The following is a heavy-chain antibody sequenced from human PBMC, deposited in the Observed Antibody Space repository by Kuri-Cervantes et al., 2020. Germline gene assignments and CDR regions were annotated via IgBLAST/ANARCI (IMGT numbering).Heavy chain of an antibody. CDR2: ISAYNGNT. CDR3: ARGIAAAAIPFDY. Sequence: ASVKVSCKASGYSFSSYGMNWMRQAPGQGLEWMGWISAYNGNTNYAQKLQGRVTMTTDTSTSTAYMELSSLRSEDTAVYYCARGIAAAAIPFDYWGQGTLVTVSS. V-gene: IGHV1-18*01. J-gene: IGHJ4*02. CDR1: GYSFSSYG. D-gene: IGHD6-13*01.